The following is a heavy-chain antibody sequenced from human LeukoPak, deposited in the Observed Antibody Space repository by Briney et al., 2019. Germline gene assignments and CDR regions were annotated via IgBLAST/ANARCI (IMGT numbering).Heavy chain of an antibody. CDR3: AKAPEYYDFWSGYSTNPYFDY. CDR1: GFTFSSYA. J-gene: IGHJ4*02. D-gene: IGHD3-3*01. V-gene: IGHV3-23*01. Sequence: GGSLRLSCAASGFTFSSYAMSWVRQAPGKGLEWVSAISGSGGSTYHADSVKGRFTISRDNSKNTLYLQMNSLRAEDTAVYYCAKAPEYYDFWSGYSTNPYFDYWGQGTLVTVSS. CDR2: ISGSGGST.